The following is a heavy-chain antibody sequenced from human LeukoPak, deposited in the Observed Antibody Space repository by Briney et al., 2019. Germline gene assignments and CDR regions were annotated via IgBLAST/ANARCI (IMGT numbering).Heavy chain of an antibody. D-gene: IGHD2-15*01. V-gene: IGHV5-51*01. Sequence: GASLEISWKGSGYSFSSYWIGLGRPIPGEGQGWMGIIYPGDSDTIDRPSFQGQVTISADESINTAYLQWSSLMASDTAMDNCARELDCSGGSGYHFDYWGQGTLVTVSS. CDR1: GYSFSSYW. CDR2: IYPGDSDT. J-gene: IGHJ4*02. CDR3: ARELDCSGGSGYHFDY.